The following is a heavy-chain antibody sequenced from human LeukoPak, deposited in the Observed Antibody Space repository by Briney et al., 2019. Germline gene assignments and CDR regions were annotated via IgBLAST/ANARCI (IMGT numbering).Heavy chain of an antibody. CDR3: ARDGSSGYYIDY. J-gene: IGHJ4*02. D-gene: IGHD3-22*01. Sequence: ASVKVSCKASGYTFISYYMHWVRQAPGQGLECMGIINPSGGSTSYAQKFQGRVTMTRDMSTSTVYMELSSLRSEDTAVYYCARDGSSGYYIDYWGQGTLVTVSS. V-gene: IGHV1-46*01. CDR2: INPSGGST. CDR1: GYTFISYY.